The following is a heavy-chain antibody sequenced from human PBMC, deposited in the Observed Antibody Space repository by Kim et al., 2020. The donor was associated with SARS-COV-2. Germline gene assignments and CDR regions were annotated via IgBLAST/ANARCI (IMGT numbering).Heavy chain of an antibody. CDR2: ISGSGGST. Sequence: GGSLRLSCAASGFTFSSYAMSWVRQAPGKGLEWVSAISGSGGSTYYADSVQGRFTISRDKSKNTLYLQMNSLRAEDTAVYYCAKAGSPYGKPVDYWGQGTLVTVSS. CDR1: GFTFSSYA. CDR3: AKAGSPYGKPVDY. D-gene: IGHD2-15*01. V-gene: IGHV3-23*01. J-gene: IGHJ4*02.